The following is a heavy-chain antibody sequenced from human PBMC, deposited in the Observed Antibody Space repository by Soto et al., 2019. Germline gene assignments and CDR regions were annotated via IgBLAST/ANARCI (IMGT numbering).Heavy chain of an antibody. CDR2: INPSGGNT. CDR1: GYSFTSYS. J-gene: IGHJ4*02. D-gene: IGHD5-12*01. Sequence: QVQLVQYGAEVRKPGAAVKVSCKASGYSFTSYSMHWMRQDPGQGLEWMGVINPSGGNTGFAKQVQGIVTMTRDTSTSTVYMELSSLRSEDTAVYYCGRDLEEGVPTWSVPDYWGQGSLVTVSS. CDR3: GRDLEEGVPTWSVPDY. V-gene: IGHV1-46*03.